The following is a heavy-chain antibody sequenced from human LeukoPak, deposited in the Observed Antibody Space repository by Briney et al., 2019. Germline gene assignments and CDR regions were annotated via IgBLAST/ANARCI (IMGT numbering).Heavy chain of an antibody. V-gene: IGHV3-66*01. D-gene: IGHD4-17*01. J-gene: IGHJ4*02. CDR2: IYSGGST. CDR3: ARGEYGDYGDY. Sequence: GGSLRLSCAASGFTVSSNYMSWVRQAPGKGLEWVSVIYSGGSTYYADSVKGRFTISRDNSKNTLYLQINSLRAEDTAVYYCARGEYGDYGDYWGQGTLVTVSS. CDR1: GFTVSSNY.